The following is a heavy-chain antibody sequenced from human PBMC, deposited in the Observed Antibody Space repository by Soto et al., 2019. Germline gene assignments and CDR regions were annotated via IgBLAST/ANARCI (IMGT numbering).Heavy chain of an antibody. D-gene: IGHD3-22*01. CDR3: ARARNDNYYYGMDV. CDR2: IIPIFGTA. J-gene: IGHJ6*02. Sequence: QVQLVQSGAEVKKPGSPVKVSCKASGGTFSRYGISWVRQAPGQGLEWMGGIIPIFGTANYAQKFQGRVTLTADESTITAYMELSSLRSEDTAVYYCARARNDNYYYGMDVWGQGTTVTVSS. CDR1: GGTFSRYG. V-gene: IGHV1-69*12.